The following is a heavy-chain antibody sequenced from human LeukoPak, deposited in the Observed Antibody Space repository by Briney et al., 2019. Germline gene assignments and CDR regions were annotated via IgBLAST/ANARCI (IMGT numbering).Heavy chain of an antibody. J-gene: IGHJ4*02. D-gene: IGHD3-22*01. CDR1: GFTFSNYW. CDR3: ARGGTSAYYPD. CDR2: INSDGSST. V-gene: IGHV3-74*01. Sequence: GGSLRLSCAASGFTFSNYWMYWVRQAPGEGLVWVSRINSDGSSTFYADAVKGRFTISRDNAKNTLYLKMNSLRAEDTAVYYCARGGTSAYYPDWGQGTLVTVCS.